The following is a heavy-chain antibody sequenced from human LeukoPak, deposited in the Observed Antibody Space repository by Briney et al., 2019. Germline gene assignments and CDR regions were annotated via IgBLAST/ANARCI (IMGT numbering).Heavy chain of an antibody. CDR3: ARTSDYDAGYGFDY. J-gene: IGHJ4*02. Sequence: SETLSLTCAVYGGSFSGYYWSWIRQPPGKGLEWIGEINHSGSTNYNPSLKSRVTISVDTSKNQFSLKLSSVTAADTAVYYCARTSDYDAGYGFDYWGQGTLVTVSS. CDR1: GGSFSGYY. V-gene: IGHV4-34*01. D-gene: IGHD4/OR15-4a*01. CDR2: INHSGST.